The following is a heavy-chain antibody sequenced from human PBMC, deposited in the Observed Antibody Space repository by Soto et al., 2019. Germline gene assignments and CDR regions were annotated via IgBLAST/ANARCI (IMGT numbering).Heavy chain of an antibody. V-gene: IGHV4-59*08. CDR3: ASRSTGYWYFDL. CDR2: IHNSGST. D-gene: IGHD4-17*01. CDR1: GDSISSDY. J-gene: IGHJ2*01. Sequence: QVQLQESGPGLVKPSETLSLTCTVSGDSISSDYWSWIRQPPGKGLEWIGYIHNSGSTKYNPSLKSRVTISADTSKNPFSLKLGSVTAADTAVYYGASRSTGYWYFDLWGRGTLVTVSS.